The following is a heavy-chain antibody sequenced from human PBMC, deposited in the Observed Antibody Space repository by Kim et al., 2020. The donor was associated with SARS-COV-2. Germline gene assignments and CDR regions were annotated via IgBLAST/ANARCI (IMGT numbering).Heavy chain of an antibody. J-gene: IGHJ6*02. CDR1: GFTFSSYS. CDR3: ARGSSSSWYLYYYGMDV. D-gene: IGHD6-13*01. V-gene: IGHV3-48*04. CDR2: ISSSSSTI. Sequence: GSLRLSCAASGFTFSSYSMNWVRQAPGKGLEWVSYISSSSSTIYYADSVKGRFTISRDNAKNSLYLQMNSLRAEDTAVYYCARGSSSSWYLYYYGMDVWGQGTTVTVS.